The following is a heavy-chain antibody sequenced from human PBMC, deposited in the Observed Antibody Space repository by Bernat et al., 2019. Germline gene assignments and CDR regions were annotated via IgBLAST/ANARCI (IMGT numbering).Heavy chain of an antibody. J-gene: IGHJ6*03. V-gene: IGHV1-69*01. D-gene: IGHD2-2*01. CDR2: IIPIFGTA. Sequence: QVQLVQSGAEVKKPGSSVKVSCKASGGTFSSYAISWVRQAPGQGLEWMGGIIPIFGTANYAQKFQGRVTITADDSPSTAYMELSSLRSEDTAVYYCARGVVVPAAINFYYYYMDVWGNGTTVTVSS. CDR3: ARGVVVPAAINFYYYYMDV. CDR1: GGTFSSYA.